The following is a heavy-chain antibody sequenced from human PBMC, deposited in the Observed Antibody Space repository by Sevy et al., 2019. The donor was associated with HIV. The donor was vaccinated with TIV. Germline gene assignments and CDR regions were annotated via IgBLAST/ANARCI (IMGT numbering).Heavy chain of an antibody. D-gene: IGHD2-2*01. Sequence: ASVKVSCKASGGTFSSYAISWVRQAPGQGLEWMGGIIPIFGTANYAQKFQGRVTITGDESTGTAYMELSSLRAGDTAVYYCARGYCSSTSCYGYTYYYYGMDVWGQGTTVTVSS. V-gene: IGHV1-69*13. CDR2: IIPIFGTA. CDR3: ARGYCSSTSCYGYTYYYYGMDV. CDR1: GGTFSSYA. J-gene: IGHJ6*02.